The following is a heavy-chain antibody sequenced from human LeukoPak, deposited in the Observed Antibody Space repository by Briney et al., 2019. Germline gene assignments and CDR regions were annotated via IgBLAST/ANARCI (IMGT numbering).Heavy chain of an antibody. J-gene: IGHJ6*03. D-gene: IGHD6-6*01. CDR3: AIAYSSSSSYYYYYYMDV. CDR1: GGSISSSSYY. CDR2: IYHSGST. Sequence: PSETLSLTCTVSGGSISSSSYYWGWLRQPPGKGLEWIGSIYHSGSTYYNPSLKSRVTISVDTSKNQFSLKLSSVTAADTAVYYCAIAYSSSSSYYYYYYMDVWGKGTTVTVSS. V-gene: IGHV4-39*07.